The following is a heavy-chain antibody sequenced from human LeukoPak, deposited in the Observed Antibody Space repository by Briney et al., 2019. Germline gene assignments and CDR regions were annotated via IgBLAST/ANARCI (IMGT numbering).Heavy chain of an antibody. J-gene: IGHJ3*02. CDR3: ARGGYSYGYVEDAFDI. D-gene: IGHD5-18*01. V-gene: IGHV4-61*02. CDR1: GGSISSSSYY. Sequence: SETLSLTCTVSGGSISSSSYYWSWIRQPAGKGLEWIGRIYTSGSTNYNPSLKSRVTISVDTSKNQFSLKLSSVTAADTAVYYCARGGYSYGYVEDAFDIWGQGTMVTVSS. CDR2: IYTSGST.